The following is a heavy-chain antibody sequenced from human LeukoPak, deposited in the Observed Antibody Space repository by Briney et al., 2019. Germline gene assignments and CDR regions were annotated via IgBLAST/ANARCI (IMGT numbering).Heavy chain of an antibody. CDR1: GGSISSSSYY. D-gene: IGHD5-24*01. CDR3: ARHVWGRRWLQLSEFDY. Sequence: PSETLSLTCTVSGGSISSSSYYWGWIRQPPGKGLEWTGSIYYSGRTYYNPSLKNRVTISVDTSKNQFSLKLSSVTAADTAVYYCARHVWGRRWLQLSEFDYWGQGTLVTVSS. J-gene: IGHJ4*02. V-gene: IGHV4-39*01. CDR2: IYYSGRT.